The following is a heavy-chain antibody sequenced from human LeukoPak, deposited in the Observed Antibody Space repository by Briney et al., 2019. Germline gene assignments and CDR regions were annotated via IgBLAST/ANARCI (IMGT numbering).Heavy chain of an antibody. V-gene: IGHV3-49*03. CDR1: GFTFGDYT. Sequence: GGSLRLSCTASGFTFGDYTVNWFRQAPGKGLEWVGFIRRKAYGGTTEYAASVKGRFTISRDDSKSIAYLQMNSLKTEDTAVYYCWSITAAGLCGMDVWGHGATVTVSS. CDR3: WSITAAGLCGMDV. D-gene: IGHD6-13*01. J-gene: IGHJ6*02. CDR2: IRRKAYGGTT.